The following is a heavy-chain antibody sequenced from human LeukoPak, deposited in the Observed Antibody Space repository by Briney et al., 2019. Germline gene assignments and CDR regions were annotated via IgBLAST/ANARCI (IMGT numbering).Heavy chain of an antibody. J-gene: IGHJ4*02. CDR3: ARLPQTVYGDYGGDY. D-gene: IGHD4-17*01. V-gene: IGHV4-59*01. Sequence: SATLSLTCTVSGGSISSNYWSWIRQPPGKGLEWMRYIYYGGSTNYNPSLKSRVTISVDTSKNQFSLKLSSVTAADTAVYYCARLPQTVYGDYGGDYWGQGTLVTVSS. CDR1: GGSISSNY. CDR2: IYYGGST.